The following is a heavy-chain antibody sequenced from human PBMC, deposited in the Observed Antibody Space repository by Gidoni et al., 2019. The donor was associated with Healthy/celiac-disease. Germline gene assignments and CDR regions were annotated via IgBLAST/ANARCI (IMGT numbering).Heavy chain of an antibody. CDR1: GGSFSGYY. J-gene: IGHJ6*02. V-gene: IGHV4-34*01. CDR2: INHSGST. D-gene: IGHD2-15*01. CDR3: ARGRRHCSGGSCYFYYYYGMDV. Sequence: QVQLQPWGAGLLKPSETLSLTCAVYGGSFSGYYSCWIRQPPGKGLEWIGEINHSGSTNYNPSLKSRVTISVDTSKNQFSLKLSSVTAADTAVYYCARGRRHCSGGSCYFYYYYGMDVWGQGTTVTVSS.